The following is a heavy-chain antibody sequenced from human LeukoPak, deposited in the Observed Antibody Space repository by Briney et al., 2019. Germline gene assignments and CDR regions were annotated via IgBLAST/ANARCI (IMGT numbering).Heavy chain of an antibody. Sequence: GRSLRLSCAASGFTFSSYGMHWVRQAPGKGLEWVAVIWYDGSNKYYADSVKGRFTISRDNSKNTLYLQMNSLRAEDTAVYYCARGTSYYYDSSGYYHDAFDIWGQGTMVTVFS. CDR3: ARGTSYYYDSSGYYHDAFDI. J-gene: IGHJ3*02. CDR2: IWYDGSNK. D-gene: IGHD3-22*01. V-gene: IGHV3-33*01. CDR1: GFTFSSYG.